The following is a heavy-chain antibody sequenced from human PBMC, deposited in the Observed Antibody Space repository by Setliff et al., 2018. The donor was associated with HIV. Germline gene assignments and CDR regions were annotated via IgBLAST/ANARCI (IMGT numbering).Heavy chain of an antibody. V-gene: IGHV1-69*10. CDR1: GGSFTSFA. Sequence: SVKVSCKASGGSFTSFAISWVRQAPGLGLEWMGGIMSILRIANYAQKFQGRVTITADKSTRTAYMELSSLRSEDTAVYYCAKEPSYCSGGNCYFDSWGQGTLVTVSS. J-gene: IGHJ4*02. CDR2: IMSILRIA. D-gene: IGHD2-15*01. CDR3: AKEPSYCSGGNCYFDS.